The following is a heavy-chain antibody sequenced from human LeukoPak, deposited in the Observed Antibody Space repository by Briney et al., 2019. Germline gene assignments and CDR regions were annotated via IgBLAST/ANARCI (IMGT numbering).Heavy chain of an antibody. V-gene: IGHV4-39*07. D-gene: IGHD5-12*01. CDR1: GGSISSSSYY. J-gene: IGHJ4*02. CDR3: ARGPSGYHNT. CDR2: IYYSGRT. Sequence: SETLSLTCTVSGGSISSSSYYWGWIRQPPGKGLEWIGSIYYSGRTYYNPSLKSRVTISVDTSKNQFSLKLSSVTAADTAVYYCARGPSGYHNTGGQGTLVTVSS.